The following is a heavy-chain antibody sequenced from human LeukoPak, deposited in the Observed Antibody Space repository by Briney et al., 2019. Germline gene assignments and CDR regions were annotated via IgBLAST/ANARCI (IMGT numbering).Heavy chain of an antibody. Sequence: PGRSLRLSCVASGFTFDDYAMHWVRQAPGKGLEWVSGVSWNSGKIGYADSVKGRFTISRDNTNNSLYLQMNTLRPEDTALYYCAKDASSFYFDSNPREWGQGTLVTVSS. J-gene: IGHJ4*02. CDR2: VSWNSGKI. D-gene: IGHD3-22*01. V-gene: IGHV3-9*01. CDR1: GFTFDDYA. CDR3: AKDASSFYFDSNPRE.